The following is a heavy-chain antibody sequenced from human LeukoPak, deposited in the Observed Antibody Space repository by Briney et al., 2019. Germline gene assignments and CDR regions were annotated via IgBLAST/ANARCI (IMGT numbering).Heavy chain of an antibody. J-gene: IGHJ6*03. CDR2: TVPL. Sequence: SVKVSCKASGGTFSGYAVIWVRQAPGQGLEWMGGTVPLKYAQKFQGRVTFTTDESTSTAFMELSSLTSEDTAVYFCARAPYGVYSGDFYAYYMDVWGKGTTVIVSS. D-gene: IGHD4/OR15-4a*01. CDR3: ARAPYGVYSGDFYAYYMDV. V-gene: IGHV1-69*05. CDR1: GGTFSGYA.